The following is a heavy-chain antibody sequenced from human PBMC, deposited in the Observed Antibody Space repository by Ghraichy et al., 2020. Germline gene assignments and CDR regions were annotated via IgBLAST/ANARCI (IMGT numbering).Heavy chain of an antibody. Sequence: SGPTLVKPTQTLTLTYTFSGFSLSTSGMSVSWIRQPPGKALEWLARIDWDGDKYYSTSLKTRLTISKDTSKNLVVLTMTNMNPADTATYYCARIRYDILTGYYKGYGMDVWGQGNTVTVS. V-gene: IGHV2-70*11. CDR2: IDWDGDK. J-gene: IGHJ6*02. CDR3: ARIRYDILTGYYKGYGMDV. CDR1: GFSLSTSGMS. D-gene: IGHD3-9*01.